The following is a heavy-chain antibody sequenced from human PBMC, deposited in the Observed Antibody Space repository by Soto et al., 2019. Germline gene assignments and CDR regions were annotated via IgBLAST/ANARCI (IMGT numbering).Heavy chain of an antibody. J-gene: IGHJ5*02. CDR2: IYNSGIT. CDR1: GGSISSGDCS. CDR3: ARGVTVFGLVSRFWFDP. D-gene: IGHD3-3*01. Sequence: TSETMSLTCTVSGGSISSGDCSWSWNRKSPGKGLEWIGHIYNSGITYYNPSLKSRVVISIDTSRNQFSLRLNSLTAADRAVYFCARGVTVFGLVSRFWFDPWGQGTVVTVSS. V-gene: IGHV4-30-4*01.